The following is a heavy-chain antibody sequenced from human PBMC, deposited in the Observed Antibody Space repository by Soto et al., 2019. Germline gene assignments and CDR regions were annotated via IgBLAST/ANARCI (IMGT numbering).Heavy chain of an antibody. CDR3: ARLIVYYYDSSAPMGINWFDP. CDR1: GGSISSSSYY. CDR2: IYYSGST. J-gene: IGHJ5*02. Sequence: SETLSLTCTVSGGSISSSSYYWGWIRQPPGKGLEWIGSIYYSGSTYYNPSLKSRVTISVDTSKNQFSLKLSSVTAADTAVYYCARLIVYYYDSSAPMGINWFDPWGQGTLVTVSS. V-gene: IGHV4-39*01. D-gene: IGHD3-22*01.